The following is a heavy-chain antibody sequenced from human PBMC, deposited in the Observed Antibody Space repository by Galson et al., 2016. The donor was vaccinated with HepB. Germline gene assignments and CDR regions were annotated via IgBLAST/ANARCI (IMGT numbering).Heavy chain of an antibody. CDR3: ARVDRGGWYGKGAFDI. D-gene: IGHD6-19*01. V-gene: IGHV3-30-3*01. Sequence: SLRLSCAASGFTFSSYAMHWVRQAPGKGLEWVALISHDGSNEYYADSVKGRFTISRDNSKNTLYLQMNSLRPEDTAVYYCARVDRGGWYGKGAFDIWGQGTMVTVSS. CDR2: ISHDGSNE. J-gene: IGHJ3*02. CDR1: GFTFSSYA.